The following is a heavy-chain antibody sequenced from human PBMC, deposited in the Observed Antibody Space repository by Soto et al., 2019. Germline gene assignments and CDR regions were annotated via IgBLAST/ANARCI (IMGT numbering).Heavy chain of an antibody. CDR2: IYYSGST. V-gene: IGHV4-30-4*01. Sequence: SETLSLTCTVSGGSISSGYYYWSWIRQPPGKGLEWIGYIYYSGSTYYNPSLKSRVTISVDTSKNQFSLKLSSVTAADTAVYHCARAADCSGGSCYFFLGYWGQGTLVTVSS. CDR3: ARAADCSGGSCYFFLGY. CDR1: GGSISSGYYY. D-gene: IGHD2-15*01. J-gene: IGHJ4*02.